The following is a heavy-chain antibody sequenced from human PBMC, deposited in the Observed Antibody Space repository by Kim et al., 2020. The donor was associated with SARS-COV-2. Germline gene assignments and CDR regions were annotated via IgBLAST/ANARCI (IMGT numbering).Heavy chain of an antibody. V-gene: IGHV4-31*03. D-gene: IGHD3-22*01. CDR2: IYYSGST. Sequence: SETLSLTCTVSGGSISSGGYYWSWISQHPGKGLEWIGYIYYSGSTYYNPSLKSRVTISVDTSKNQFSLKLSSVTAADTAVYYCARTRITMIVVVTHFDYWGQGTLVTVSS. CDR3: ARTRITMIVVVTHFDY. J-gene: IGHJ4*02. CDR1: GGSISSGGYY.